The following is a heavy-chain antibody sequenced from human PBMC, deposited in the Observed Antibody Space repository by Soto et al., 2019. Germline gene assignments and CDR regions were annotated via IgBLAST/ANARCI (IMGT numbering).Heavy chain of an antibody. D-gene: IGHD4-4*01. J-gene: IGHJ6*02. CDR3: ARQEPTVTIVRERYGMDV. Sequence: GESLKIAGKGSGYSFTSYWISWVRQMPGKGLEWMGRIDPSDSYTNYSPSFQGHVTISADKSISTAYLQWSSLKASDTAMYYCARQEPTVTIVRERYGMDVWGQGTTVTVSS. CDR1: GYSFTSYW. CDR2: IDPSDSYT. V-gene: IGHV5-10-1*01.